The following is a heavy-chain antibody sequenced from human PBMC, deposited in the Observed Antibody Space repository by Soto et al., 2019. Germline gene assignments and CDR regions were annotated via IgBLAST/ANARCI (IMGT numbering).Heavy chain of an antibody. CDR3: ARDDVLCSGGSCFGVPMEV. V-gene: IGHV3-23*01. CDR1: GFTFSSYA. CDR2: ISGSGGST. Sequence: GGSLRLSCAASGFTFSSYAMSWVRQAPGKGLEWVSAISGSGGSTYYADSVKGRFTISRDSSKNTLHLQMDSLRAEDTAVYYCARDDVLCSGGSCFGVPMEVWGKGTTVTVSS. J-gene: IGHJ6*03. D-gene: IGHD2-15*01.